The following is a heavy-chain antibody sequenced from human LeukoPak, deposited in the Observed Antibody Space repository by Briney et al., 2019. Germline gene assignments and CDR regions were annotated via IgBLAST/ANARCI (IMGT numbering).Heavy chain of an antibody. CDR3: ARDRDIHVADYYDSSGYYPDAFDI. CDR2: IIPIFGTA. J-gene: IGHJ3*02. Sequence: GASVKVSCKASGGTFSSYAISWVRQAPGQGLEWMGGIIPIFGTANYAQKFQGRVTITADESTSTAYMELSSLRSEDTAVYYCARDRDIHVADYYDSSGYYPDAFDIWGQGTMVTVSS. V-gene: IGHV1-69*13. D-gene: IGHD3-22*01. CDR1: GGTFSSYA.